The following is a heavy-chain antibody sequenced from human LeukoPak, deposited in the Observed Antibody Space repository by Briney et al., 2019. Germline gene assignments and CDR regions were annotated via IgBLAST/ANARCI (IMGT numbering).Heavy chain of an antibody. CDR3: ARERRERPRWFGAFDI. V-gene: IGHV3-21*01. D-gene: IGHD3-10*01. CDR1: GFTFSSYS. CDR2: ISSSSSYI. J-gene: IGHJ3*02. Sequence: PGGSLRLSCAASGFTFSSYSMNWVRQAPGKGLEWVSSISSSSSYIYYADSVKGRFTISRDNAKNSLYLQMNSLRAEDTAVYYCARERRERPRWFGAFDIWGQGTMVTVSS.